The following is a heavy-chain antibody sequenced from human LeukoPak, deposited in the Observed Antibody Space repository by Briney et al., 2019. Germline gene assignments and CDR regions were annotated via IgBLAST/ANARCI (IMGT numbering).Heavy chain of an antibody. D-gene: IGHD6-19*01. CDR3: AKGIYSSGWSYFDY. V-gene: IGHV3-23*01. CDR1: GFTFINSA. J-gene: IGHJ4*01. Sequence: GGSLRLSCAASGFTFINSAISWVRQAPGKGLEWVSPLSGSGITTYYADSVKGRFTISRDNSKNTLYLQMNSLRAEDTAVYYCAKGIYSSGWSYFDYWGHGTLVTVSS. CDR2: LSGSGITT.